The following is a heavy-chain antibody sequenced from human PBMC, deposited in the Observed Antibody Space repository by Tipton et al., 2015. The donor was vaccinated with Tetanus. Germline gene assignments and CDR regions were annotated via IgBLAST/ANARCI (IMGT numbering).Heavy chain of an antibody. CDR3: ARDGPYYSDTSNDYPFYGMDA. CDR1: GGSVNSGSYY. V-gene: IGHV4-61*01. D-gene: IGHD3-22*01. Sequence: TLSLTCTVSGGSVNSGSYYWSWIRQPPGKGLEWIGYIYQSGSTSYSPSLESRVTISLETSKNQFSLRLSSVTAADTAVYYCARDGPYYSDTSNDYPFYGMDAWGQGTTVTVSS. J-gene: IGHJ6*02. CDR2: IYQSGST.